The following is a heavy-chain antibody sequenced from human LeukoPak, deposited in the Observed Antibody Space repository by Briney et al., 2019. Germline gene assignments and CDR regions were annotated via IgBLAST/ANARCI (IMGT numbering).Heavy chain of an antibody. CDR2: IIPILGIA. J-gene: IGHJ4*02. V-gene: IGHV1-69*04. Sequence: GASVKVSCKASGGTFSSYAISWVRQAPGQGLEWMGRIIPILGIANYAQKFQGRVTITADKSTSTAYMELSSLRSEDTAVYYCARVFSPAASGVAWGQGTLVTVSS. CDR1: GGTFSSYA. CDR3: ARVFSPAASGVA. D-gene: IGHD2-2*01.